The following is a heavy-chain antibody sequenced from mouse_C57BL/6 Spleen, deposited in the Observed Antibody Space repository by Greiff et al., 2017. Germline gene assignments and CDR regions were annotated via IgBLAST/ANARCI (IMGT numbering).Heavy chain of an antibody. CDR3: ARSDDYYGSSYGAMDY. J-gene: IGHJ4*01. CDR1: GYTFTSYT. D-gene: IGHD1-1*01. CDR2: INPSSGYT. Sequence: VQLQQSGAELARPGASVKMSCKASGYTFTSYTMHWVKQRPGQGLEWIGYINPSSGYTKYNQKFKDKATLTADKSSSTAYMQLRSLTSEDSAVYYCARSDDYYGSSYGAMDYWGQGTSVTVSS. V-gene: IGHV1-4*01.